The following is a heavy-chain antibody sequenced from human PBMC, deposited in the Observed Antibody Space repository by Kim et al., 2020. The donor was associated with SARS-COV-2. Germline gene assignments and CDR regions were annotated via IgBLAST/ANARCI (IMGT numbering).Heavy chain of an antibody. CDR1: GGSISSDY. CDR3: ARHGVGVGATV. V-gene: IGHV4-59*08. D-gene: IGHD1-26*01. J-gene: IGHJ4*02. Sequence: SETLSLTCTVSGGSISSDYWSWIRQPPGKGLEWIGYIHYSGSTNYNPSLESRVTISVDTSKNQFSLKLSSVTAADTAVYYCARHGVGVGATVWGQGTLVT. CDR2: IHYSGST.